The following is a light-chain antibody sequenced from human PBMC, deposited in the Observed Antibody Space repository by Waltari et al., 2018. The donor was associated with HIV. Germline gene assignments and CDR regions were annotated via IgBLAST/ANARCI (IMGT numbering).Light chain of an antibody. CDR3: MQGAHWPPWT. CDR2: KVS. J-gene: IGKJ1*01. Sequence: VVLPQSPLSLTVNLGQPASMSCRASQGLLFGDGNTYLNWFHQRPGQPPRRLIYKVSRRASGVPARISGSGSDTDFTLNISRVEAEDVGVFYCMQGAHWPPWTFGQGTKVEV. V-gene: IGKV2-30*01. CDR1: QGLLFGDGNTY.